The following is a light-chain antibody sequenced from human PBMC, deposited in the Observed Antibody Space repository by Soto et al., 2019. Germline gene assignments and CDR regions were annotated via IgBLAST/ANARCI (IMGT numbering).Light chain of an antibody. J-gene: IGKJ1*01. CDR1: QSISSW. V-gene: IGKV1-5*03. CDR2: KTS. CDR3: QYYNDYCWT. Sequence: DIQLTQSPSTLSASVGDRVTITCRASQSISSWLAWYQQKPGKAPNFLIYKTSNLESGVPSRFSGSGSGTEFTLTISSLQPDDFATYYCQYYNDYCWTFGQGTEVEI.